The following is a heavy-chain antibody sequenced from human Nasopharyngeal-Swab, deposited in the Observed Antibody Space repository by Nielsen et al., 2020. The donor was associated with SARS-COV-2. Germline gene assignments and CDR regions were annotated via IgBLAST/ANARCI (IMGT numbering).Heavy chain of an antibody. CDR2: ISYDGSNK. CDR3: AKVGEWSDTVYFDY. J-gene: IGHJ4*02. D-gene: IGHD3-10*01. V-gene: IGHV3-30*18. CDR1: GFTFSSYG. Sequence: GSLKISCAASGFTFSSYGMYWVRQAPGKGLEWVAVISYDGSNKYYADSVKGRFTISRDNSKNTLYLQMNSLRTEDTAVYYCAKVGEWSDTVYFDYWGQGTLATVSS.